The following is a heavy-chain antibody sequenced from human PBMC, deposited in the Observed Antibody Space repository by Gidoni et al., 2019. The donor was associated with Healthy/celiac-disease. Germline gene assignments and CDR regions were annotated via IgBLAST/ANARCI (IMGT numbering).Heavy chain of an antibody. Sequence: EVQLVESGGGLVQPGGSLRLSCAASGFTFSSSEMNWVRQAPGKGLEWVSYISSSGSTIYYADSVKGRFTISRDNAKNSLYLQMNSLRAEDTAVYYCARVGYYDSSGYSDAFDIWGQGTMVTVSS. CDR2: ISSSGSTI. CDR3: ARVGYYDSSGYSDAFDI. V-gene: IGHV3-48*03. D-gene: IGHD3-22*01. CDR1: GFTFSSSE. J-gene: IGHJ3*02.